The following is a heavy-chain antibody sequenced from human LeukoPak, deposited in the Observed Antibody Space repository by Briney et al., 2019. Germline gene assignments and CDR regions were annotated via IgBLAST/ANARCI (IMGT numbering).Heavy chain of an antibody. Sequence: GGSLRLSCAASGFTVSSNYMSWVRQAPGKGLEWVSVIYSGGSTYYADSVRGRFTISRDSSKNTLYLLMNSLRAEYTAVYYCAKRYSDYRSPFDYWGQGTLVTVSS. CDR3: AKRYSDYRSPFDY. D-gene: IGHD4-11*01. CDR1: GFTVSSNY. J-gene: IGHJ4*02. CDR2: IYSGGST. V-gene: IGHV3-53*01.